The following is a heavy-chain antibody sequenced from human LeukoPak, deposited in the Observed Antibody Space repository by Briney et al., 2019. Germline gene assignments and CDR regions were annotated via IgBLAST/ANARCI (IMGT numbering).Heavy chain of an antibody. CDR2: IYTSGST. CDR1: GGSISSGSYY. D-gene: IGHD4-17*01. Sequence: SETLSLTCTVSGGSISSGSYYWSWIRQPAGKGLEWFGRIYTSGSTYYNPSLKSRVTISVDTSKNQFSLKLSSVTAADTAVYYCARDYDYGDYGAFDIWGQGTMVTVSS. J-gene: IGHJ3*02. CDR3: ARDYDYGDYGAFDI. V-gene: IGHV4-61*02.